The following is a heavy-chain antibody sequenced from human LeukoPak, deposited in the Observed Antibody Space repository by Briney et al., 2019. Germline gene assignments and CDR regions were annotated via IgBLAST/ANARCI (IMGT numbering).Heavy chain of an antibody. V-gene: IGHV1-8*01. CDR3: VRTPPNWGFDY. Sequence: ASVKVSCKASGYTFTSYDFNWVRQATGQRAEWMGWMSPNSGDTGYAQKFQDRVTMTRNTSISTAYMEPSSLRSEDTAIYYCVRTPPNWGFDYWGQGTLVTVSS. CDR1: GYTFTSYD. CDR2: MSPNSGDT. D-gene: IGHD7-27*01. J-gene: IGHJ4*02.